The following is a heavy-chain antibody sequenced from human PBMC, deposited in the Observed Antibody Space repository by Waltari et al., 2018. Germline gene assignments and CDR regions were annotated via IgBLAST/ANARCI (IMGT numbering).Heavy chain of an antibody. CDR2: IKSRTEGGTT. CDR3: TTRSLVEGTDDVLDL. V-gene: IGHV3-15*01. J-gene: IGHJ3*01. Sequence: EVQLVESGGGLVKPGGSLRLSCEASGVPFSSDCLKWVRQAPGKGLEWVGRIKSRTEGGTTDYAAPVKGRFSVSRDDSKKMLYLEMNNLKTEDTAMYFCTTRSLVEGTDDVLDLWGRGTMAIVSS. CDR1: GVPFSSDC. D-gene: IGHD2-21*02.